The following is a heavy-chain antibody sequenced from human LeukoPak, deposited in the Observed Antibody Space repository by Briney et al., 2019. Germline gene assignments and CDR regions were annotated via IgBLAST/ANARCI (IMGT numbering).Heavy chain of an antibody. D-gene: IGHD2-15*01. V-gene: IGHV1-18*04. Sequence: GASVKVSCKASGYTFTGYYMHWVRQAPGQGLEWMGWISAYNGNTNYAQKLQGRVTMTTDTSTSTAYMELRSLRSDDTAVYYCARDTLLGYCSGGSCYSEDYWGQGTLVTVSS. CDR1: GYTFTGYY. J-gene: IGHJ4*02. CDR3: ARDTLLGYCSGGSCYSEDY. CDR2: ISAYNGNT.